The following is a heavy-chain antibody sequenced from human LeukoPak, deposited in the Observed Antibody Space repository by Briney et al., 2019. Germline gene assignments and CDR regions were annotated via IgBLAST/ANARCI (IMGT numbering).Heavy chain of an antibody. D-gene: IGHD2-21*02. V-gene: IGHV3-66*01. CDR2: IYSGGST. J-gene: IGHJ6*02. CDR3: TRDPRYCGGDCYSEEDYGMDV. Sequence: PGGSLRLSCAASGFTVSSNYMSWVRQAPGKGLEWVSVIYSGGSTYYADSVKGRFTISRDNAKNSLYLQMNSLRDEDTAVYYCTRDPRYCGGDCYSEEDYGMDVWGQGTTVTVSS. CDR1: GFTVSSNY.